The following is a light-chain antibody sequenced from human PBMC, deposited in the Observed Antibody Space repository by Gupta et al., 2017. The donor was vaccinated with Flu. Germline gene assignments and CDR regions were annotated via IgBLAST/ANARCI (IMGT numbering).Light chain of an antibody. J-gene: IGLJ3*02. CDR3: QAYDGSNHGV. Sequence: VAISCTRSSGAIASCFVQWDQQRPDSSPTIVLVDDKQRPSGVPDLFSGSIDRASNSASPTISGLKTEDDAYDYCQAYDGSNHGVFGGGTKLTVL. V-gene: IGLV6-57*01. CDR1: SGAIASCF. CDR2: DDK.